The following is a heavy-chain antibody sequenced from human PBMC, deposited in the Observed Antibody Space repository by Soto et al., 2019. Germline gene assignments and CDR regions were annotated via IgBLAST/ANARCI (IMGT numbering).Heavy chain of an antibody. CDR2: IKSKTDGGTT. J-gene: IGHJ5*02. CDR1: GFTFSNAW. CDR3: TTRAKSSTLDWFDP. V-gene: IGHV3-15*07. Sequence: EVQLVESGGGLVKPGGSLRLSCAASGFTFSNAWMNWVRQAPGKGLEWVGRIKSKTDGGTTDYAAPVKGRFTISRDDSKNTLYLQMNSPKTEDTAVYYCTTRAKSSTLDWFDPWGQGTLVTVSS. D-gene: IGHD2-2*01.